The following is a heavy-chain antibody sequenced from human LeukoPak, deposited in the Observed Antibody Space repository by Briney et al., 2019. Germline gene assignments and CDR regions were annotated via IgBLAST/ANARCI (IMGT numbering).Heavy chain of an antibody. CDR2: IYTSGST. CDR1: GGSISSGSYY. Sequence: PSETLSLTCTVSGGSISSGSYYWSWIRQPAGKGLEWIGRIYTSGSTNYNPSLKSRVTISVDTSKNQFSLKLSSVTAADTAVYYCARGGHFGELLSSWFDPWGLGTLVTVSS. CDR3: ARGGHFGELLSSWFDP. V-gene: IGHV4-61*02. J-gene: IGHJ5*02. D-gene: IGHD3-10*01.